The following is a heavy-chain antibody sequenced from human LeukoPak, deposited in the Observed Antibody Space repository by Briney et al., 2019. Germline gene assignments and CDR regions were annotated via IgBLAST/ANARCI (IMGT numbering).Heavy chain of an antibody. Sequence: GGSLRLSCAASGXTFSSYTMHWVRQAPGKGLEWVAVISYDGSNKYYADSVKGRFTISRDNSKNTLYLQMNSLRAEDTAVYYCARVKGSSTFDYWGQGTLVTVSS. D-gene: IGHD2-2*01. CDR1: GXTFSSYT. CDR3: ARVKGSSTFDY. CDR2: ISYDGSNK. J-gene: IGHJ4*02. V-gene: IGHV3-30-3*01.